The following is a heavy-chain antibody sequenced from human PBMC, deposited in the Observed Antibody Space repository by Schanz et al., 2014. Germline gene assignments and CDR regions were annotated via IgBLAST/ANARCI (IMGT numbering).Heavy chain of an antibody. Sequence: QMQLQGSGPGLVKPSETLSLTCAVSGGSISTYYWSWIRQHPGKGLEWIGYIYYSGSTYYNPSLKSRVTIPVDTSKNKSSLKLGSVTAADAAVYYCARDWVVPAAIGEGNWNYDNWGQGTLVTVSS. CDR1: GGSISTYY. J-gene: IGHJ4*02. V-gene: IGHV4-59*12. CDR3: ARDWVVPAAIGEGNWNYDN. CDR2: IYYSGST. D-gene: IGHD2-2*02.